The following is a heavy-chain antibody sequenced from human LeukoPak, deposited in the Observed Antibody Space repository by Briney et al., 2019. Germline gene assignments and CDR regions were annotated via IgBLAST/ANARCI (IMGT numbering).Heavy chain of an antibody. V-gene: IGHV3-66*01. Sequence: GGSLRLSCAASGFTVSSNYMSWVRQVPGKGLEWVSAIYSDGTISYADSVKGRVTISRDNSENTLYLQMNSLRVEDTAVYYCAREVGGGASGQWGQGTLVTVSS. CDR1: GFTVSSNY. J-gene: IGHJ4*02. CDR2: IYSDGTI. D-gene: IGHD3-16*01. CDR3: AREVGGGASGQ.